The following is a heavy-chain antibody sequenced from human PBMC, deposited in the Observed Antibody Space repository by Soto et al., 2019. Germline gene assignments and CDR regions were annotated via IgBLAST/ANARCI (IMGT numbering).Heavy chain of an antibody. V-gene: IGHV1-3*01. CDR2: INAGNGNT. J-gene: IGHJ4*02. D-gene: IGHD3-3*01. CDR3: ARDLDDFWSGHGY. CDR1: GYTFTSYA. Sequence: ASVKVSCKASGYTFTSYAMHWVRQAPGQRLEWMGWINAGNGNTKYSQKFQGRVTITRDTSASTAYMELSSLRSEDTAVYYCARDLDDFWSGHGYWGQGTLVTVSS.